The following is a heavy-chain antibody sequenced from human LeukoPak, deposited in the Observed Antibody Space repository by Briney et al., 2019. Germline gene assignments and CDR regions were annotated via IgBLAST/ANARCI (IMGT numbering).Heavy chain of an antibody. V-gene: IGHV4-30-4*01. J-gene: IGHJ1*01. CDR2: IYYSEST. Sequence: SETLSLTCTVSGYSISSGDYYWSWIRQPPGKGLEWIGYIYYSESTHYNPSLKSRVTISVDTSETRFSLKLSSVTASDTAVYYCARSKDGNFRHWGQGTLVTVSS. CDR3: ARSKDGNFRH. D-gene: IGHD1-26*01. CDR1: GYSISSGDYY.